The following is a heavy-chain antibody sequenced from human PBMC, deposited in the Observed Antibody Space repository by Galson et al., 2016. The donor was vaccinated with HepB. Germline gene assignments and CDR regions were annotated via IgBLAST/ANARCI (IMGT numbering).Heavy chain of an antibody. V-gene: IGHV1-18*04. Sequence: SVKVSCKASGYTFTDYYVHWVRQAPGQGLEWMGWISAYTGNTKYAQRFQGRLTMTTDASTSTAYMELRSLRSDDTAVYYCARESRQGVVSPYDGMDVWGKGTAVTVSS. J-gene: IGHJ6*04. D-gene: IGHD3-10*01. CDR2: ISAYTGNT. CDR1: GYTFTDYY. CDR3: ARESRQGVVSPYDGMDV.